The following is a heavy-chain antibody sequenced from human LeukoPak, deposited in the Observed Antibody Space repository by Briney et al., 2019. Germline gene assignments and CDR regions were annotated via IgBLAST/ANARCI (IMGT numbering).Heavy chain of an antibody. CDR3: AKDNSPGWFGP. J-gene: IGHJ5*02. Sequence: GGSLRLSRAASGFTFSNYWMHWVRQRPGTGLALVARISTDGSTTSYGDSVKGRFTVSRDNAKNTVYLQMNSLRAEDTGVYYCAKDNSPGWFGPWGQGTLVTVSS. CDR1: GFTFSNYW. CDR2: ISTDGSTT. D-gene: IGHD4-11*01. V-gene: IGHV3-74*01.